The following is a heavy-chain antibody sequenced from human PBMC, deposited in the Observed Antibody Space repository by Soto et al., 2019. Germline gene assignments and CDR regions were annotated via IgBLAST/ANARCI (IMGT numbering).Heavy chain of an antibody. CDR2: ISGDGGST. D-gene: IGHD6-13*01. CDR1: GFNFRSYA. J-gene: IGHJ4*02. CDR3: VRDGYPGVYFDY. V-gene: IGHV3-23*01. Sequence: GGSLRLSCASSGFNFRSYAMSWVRQAPGKGLEWVSVISGDGGSTYYADSVKGRFTISRDDVKNSSYLQMSSLKVEDTALYYCVRDGYPGVYFDYWGQGALVTVSS.